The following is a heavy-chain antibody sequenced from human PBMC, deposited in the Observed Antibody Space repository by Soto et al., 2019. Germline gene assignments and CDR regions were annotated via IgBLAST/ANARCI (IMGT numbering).Heavy chain of an antibody. CDR1: GRYIIKYY. V-gene: IGHV4-59*08. D-gene: IGHD2-2*01. Sequence: SETLFHTSTVRGRYIIKYYWSWISKTKRQGLEWIGYIYYSGTTSYNPSLRSRVTMSVDTSKNQFSLKLSSVTAADTAVYYCASHGPYCSSTSHCAYGMDVWGQGTTVTVS. CDR2: IYYSGTT. J-gene: IGHJ6*02. CDR3: ASHGPYCSSTSHCAYGMDV.